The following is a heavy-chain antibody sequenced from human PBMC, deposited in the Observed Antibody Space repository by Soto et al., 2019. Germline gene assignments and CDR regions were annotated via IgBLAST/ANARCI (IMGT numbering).Heavy chain of an antibody. CDR2: IYYSGST. CDR3: AHRNDY. J-gene: IGHJ4*02. Sequence: PSETLSLTCTVSGGSISNSGYYWSWIRQHPRKRLEWIGYIYYSGSTYYNPSLKSRVTISVDTSKNQFSLRLTSVTAAETAVYYRAHRNDYSGQGTLVTVSS. D-gene: IGHD3-16*02. V-gene: IGHV4-31*03. CDR1: GGSISNSGYY.